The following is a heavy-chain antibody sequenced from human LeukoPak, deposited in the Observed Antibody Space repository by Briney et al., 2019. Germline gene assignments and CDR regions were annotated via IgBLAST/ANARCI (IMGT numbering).Heavy chain of an antibody. V-gene: IGHV3-23*01. J-gene: IGHJ6*02. Sequence: GGSLRLSCAASGFTFSSDAMSWVGQAPGKGLEGGSAMSGSGGSRYYADSGKGRFTISRDNSTSTLYLQMNSLRAEATAVYYCAKGGGYNSYYYYGMDVWGQGTTVTVSS. D-gene: IGHD5-24*01. CDR1: GFTFSSDA. CDR3: AKGGGYNSYYYYGMDV. CDR2: MSGSGGSR.